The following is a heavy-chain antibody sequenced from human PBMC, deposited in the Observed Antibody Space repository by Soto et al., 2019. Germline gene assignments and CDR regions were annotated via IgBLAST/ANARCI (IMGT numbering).Heavy chain of an antibody. D-gene: IGHD4-17*01. CDR2: IYSRVTT. J-gene: IGHJ5*02. Sequence: PSETLPLTCTVAGVSITSSYYLAWIRQPPGKGLEWIGHIYSRVTTNQNQSLKSRVTISADTSKSQFYLQLSSVTAADTAVYYCARHSTDYGFDPWGQGTLVTVSS. CDR3: ARHSTDYGFDP. CDR1: GVSITSSYY. V-gene: IGHV4-59*08.